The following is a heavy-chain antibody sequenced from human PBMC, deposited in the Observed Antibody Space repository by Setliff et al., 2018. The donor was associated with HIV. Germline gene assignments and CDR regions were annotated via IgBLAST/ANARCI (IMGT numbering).Heavy chain of an antibody. CDR3: ARTRSGGSSVYYYYYMDV. V-gene: IGHV1-8*01. J-gene: IGHJ6*03. Sequence: ASVKVSCKASGYTSTSYDINWVRQATGQGLEWMGWMNPDSGNTGSAQNFQGGLTITWNTSISTAYMELGSLGFDDTAVYFCARTRSGGSSVYYYYYMDVWGQGTAVTVSS. D-gene: IGHD2-15*01. CDR2: MNPDSGNT. CDR1: GYTSTSYD.